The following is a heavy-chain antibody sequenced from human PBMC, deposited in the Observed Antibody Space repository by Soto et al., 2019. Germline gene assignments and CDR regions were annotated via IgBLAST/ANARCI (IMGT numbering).Heavy chain of an antibody. V-gene: IGHV1-69*05. CDR3: ARDKDRQQLGGNYYYIMDV. D-gene: IGHD3-3*02. J-gene: IGHJ6*02. CDR2: IMPIFRTP. Sequence: QVQLVQSGAGVKKPGSSVKVSCKASGGTFSSSAFSWVRQAPGQGLEWMGGIMPIFRTPDYAQKLQGRVTITTDESTSTAYMELSSLTSEDTGVYYCARDKDRQQLGGNYYYIMDVWGQGTTVTVSS. CDR1: GGTFSSSA.